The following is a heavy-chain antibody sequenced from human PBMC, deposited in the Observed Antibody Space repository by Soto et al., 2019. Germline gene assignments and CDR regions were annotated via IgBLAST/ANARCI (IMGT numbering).Heavy chain of an antibody. CDR3: ARALRGYVIDY. CDR2: IYYSGST. D-gene: IGHD5-12*01. Sequence: TLSLTCTVSGGSISSYYWSWIRQPPGKGLEWIGYIYYSGSTNYNPSLKSRVTISVDTSKNQFSLKLSSVTAADTAVYYCARALRGYVIDYWGQGTLVTVSS. J-gene: IGHJ4*02. CDR1: GGSISSYY. V-gene: IGHV4-59*01.